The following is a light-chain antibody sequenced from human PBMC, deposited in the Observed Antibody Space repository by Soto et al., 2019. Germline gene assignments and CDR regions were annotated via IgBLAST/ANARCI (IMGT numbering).Light chain of an antibody. V-gene: IGLV2-14*03. J-gene: IGLJ2*01. CDR1: SSDVGAYNF. CDR2: IVS. Sequence: QSALTQPASVSGSPGQSITISCTGTSSDVGAYNFVSWYQHHPGRAPKLMIYIVSDRPSGVSNRFSGSKSGNTASLTISGLQAEDESDYYCSSYTTSSTVVFGGGTQLTVL. CDR3: SSYTTSSTVV.